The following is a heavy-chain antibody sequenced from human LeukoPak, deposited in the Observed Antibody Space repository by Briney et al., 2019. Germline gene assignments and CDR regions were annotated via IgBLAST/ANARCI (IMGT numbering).Heavy chain of an antibody. CDR1: GFTVSATY. Sequence: PGGSLRLSCAASGFTVSATYMSWVRQAPRKGLEWVSIIYSDGSTYYADSVKGRFTISRDNSHNTLYLQMNSLRAEDTALYYCAGRSPTDIWGQGTMVTVSS. CDR2: IYSDGST. J-gene: IGHJ3*02. CDR3: AGRSPTDI. V-gene: IGHV3-53*01.